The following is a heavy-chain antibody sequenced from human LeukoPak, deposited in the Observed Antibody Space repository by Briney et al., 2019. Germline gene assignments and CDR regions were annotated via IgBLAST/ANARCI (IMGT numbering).Heavy chain of an antibody. Sequence: GGSLRLSCAASGFTFSSYWMSWVRQAPGKGLEWVANIKQDGSEKYSVDSVKGRFTFSRDNTKNSSYLQMTSLRAEDTAIYYCSRIVRGIVMPQNAFDIWGQGTMVTVPS. CDR1: GFTFSSYW. CDR2: IKQDGSEK. CDR3: SRIVRGIVMPQNAFDI. D-gene: IGHD3-16*01. J-gene: IGHJ3*02. V-gene: IGHV3-7*01.